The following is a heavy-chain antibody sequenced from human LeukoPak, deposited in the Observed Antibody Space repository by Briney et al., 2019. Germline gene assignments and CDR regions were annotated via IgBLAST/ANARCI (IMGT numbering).Heavy chain of an antibody. CDR2: IYYSGST. D-gene: IGHD2-21*02. J-gene: IGHJ2*01. CDR1: GGSISSGGYY. CDR3: AREEVNGGNSIRYFDL. Sequence: SQTLSLTCTVSGGSISSGGYYWSWVRQHPGKGLEWIGYIYYSGSTYYNPSLKSRVTISVDTSKNQFSLKLSSVTAADTAVYYCAREEVNGGNSIRYFDLWGRGTLVTVSS. V-gene: IGHV4-31*03.